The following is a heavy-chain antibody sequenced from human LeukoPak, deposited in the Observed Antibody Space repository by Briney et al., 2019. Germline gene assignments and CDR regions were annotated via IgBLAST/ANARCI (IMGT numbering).Heavy chain of an antibody. CDR1: GGSISSYY. CDR2: IYYSGST. J-gene: IGHJ4*02. CDR3: ASRSSGYSYGIDH. V-gene: IGHV4-59*01. D-gene: IGHD5-18*01. Sequence: PSETLSLTCTVSGGSISSYYWSWIRQPPGKGLEWIGYIYYSGSTNYNPSLKSRVTISVDTSKNQFSLKLSSVTAADTAVYYCASRSSGYSYGIDHWGQGTLVTVSS.